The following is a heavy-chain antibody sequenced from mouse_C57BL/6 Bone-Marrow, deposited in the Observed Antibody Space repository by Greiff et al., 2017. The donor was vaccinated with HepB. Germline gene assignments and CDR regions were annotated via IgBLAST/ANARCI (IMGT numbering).Heavy chain of an antibody. CDR2: IDPENGDT. D-gene: IGHD2-4*01. J-gene: IGHJ1*03. CDR1: GFNIKDDY. CDR3: TEDYDGYFDV. Sequence: VQLQQSGAELVRPGASVKLSCTASGFNIKDDYMHWVKQRPEQGLEWIGWIDPENGDTEYASKFQGKATITADTSSNTAYLQLSSLTSEDTAVYYGTEDYDGYFDVWGTGTTVTVSS. V-gene: IGHV14-4*01.